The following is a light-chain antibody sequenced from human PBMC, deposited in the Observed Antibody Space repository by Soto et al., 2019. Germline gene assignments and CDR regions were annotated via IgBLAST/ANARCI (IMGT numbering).Light chain of an antibody. Sequence: QSVLTQPASVSGSPGQSITISCTGTSSDVGAYNYVSWYQQHPGKAPKLMIYGVTNRPSGVSNRFSGSKTGNTASLTISGLQAEDGADYYCFSHRGGDSHVFGTGTKVTVL. CDR3: FSHRGGDSHV. CDR1: SSDVGAYNY. V-gene: IGLV2-14*01. J-gene: IGLJ1*01. CDR2: GVT.